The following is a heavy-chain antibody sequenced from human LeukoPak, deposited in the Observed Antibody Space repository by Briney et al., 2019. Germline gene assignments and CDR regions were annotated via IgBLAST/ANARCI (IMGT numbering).Heavy chain of an antibody. Sequence: PGGTLRLSCAASGFTFKDYNRHWVRQAPGKGLEWVSLISGNGGSTFYADSVKGRFTISRDNSKNSLYLQMNSLRTDDTALYYCAKEEVSGWSEADYWGQGTLVTVSS. J-gene: IGHJ4*02. CDR1: GFTFKDYN. D-gene: IGHD6-19*01. V-gene: IGHV3-43*01. CDR2: ISGNGGST. CDR3: AKEEVSGWSEADY.